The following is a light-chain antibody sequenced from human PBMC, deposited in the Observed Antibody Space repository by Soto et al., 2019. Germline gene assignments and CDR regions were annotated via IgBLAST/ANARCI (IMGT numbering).Light chain of an antibody. Sequence: EVVMTQSPATLSVSPGEGVTLSCRASQGIGDTLAWYQHKPGQTPRLLIYDTSTRATGVPDRFRGSRSGPEFTLTISSLQSEDFAVYYCQQFSSYPLTFGGGTKVEIK. CDR3: QQFSSYPLT. CDR1: QGIGDT. CDR2: DTS. V-gene: IGKV3-15*01. J-gene: IGKJ4*01.